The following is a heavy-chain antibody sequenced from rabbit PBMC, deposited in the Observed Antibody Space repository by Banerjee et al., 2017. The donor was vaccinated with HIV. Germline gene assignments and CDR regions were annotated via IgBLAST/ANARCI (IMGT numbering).Heavy chain of an antibody. D-gene: IGHD5-1*01. CDR3: ARGAGSNGFEL. J-gene: IGHJ6*01. CDR2: IYSSSGST. V-gene: IGHV1S43*01. Sequence: LIACIYSSSGSTWYASWVNGRFIISRSTSLNTVTLQMTSLTAADTATYFCARGAGSNGFELWGQGTLVTVS.